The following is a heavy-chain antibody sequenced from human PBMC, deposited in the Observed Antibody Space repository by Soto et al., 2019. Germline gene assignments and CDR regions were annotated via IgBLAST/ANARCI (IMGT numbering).Heavy chain of an antibody. CDR1: GLSMSSGGYR. V-gene: IGHV4-31*03. D-gene: IGHD3-3*01. CDR3: ASASVQYWSAYYTLDS. J-gene: IGHJ4*02. CDR2: IYYSGSP. Sequence: QVQLQESGPGLVTPSQTLSLTCTVSGLSMSSGGYRWNWIRQHPGKGLEWIGNIYYSGSPYYNPSIKSRVTISVDTSKNQFSLELSSLTAADTAVYYCASASVQYWSAYYTLDSWGQGTLVTVSS.